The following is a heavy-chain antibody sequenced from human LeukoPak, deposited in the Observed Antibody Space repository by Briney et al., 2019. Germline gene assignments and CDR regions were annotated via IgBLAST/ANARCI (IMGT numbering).Heavy chain of an antibody. CDR1: GDTFYNYP. CDR2: IILLFGST. Sequence: GASVKVSCKSSGDTFYNYPISWVRQAPGQGLEWMGHIILLFGSTHYAQNFHGRLTISADESTRTAFMELSSLRSEDTALNYCAREMESLANGFDLWGQGTMVTVSS. J-gene: IGHJ3*01. D-gene: IGHD3-3*01. V-gene: IGHV1-69*13. CDR3: AREMESLANGFDL.